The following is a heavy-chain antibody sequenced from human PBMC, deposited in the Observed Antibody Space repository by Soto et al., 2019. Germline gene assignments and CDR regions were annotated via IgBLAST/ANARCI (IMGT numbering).Heavy chain of an antibody. D-gene: IGHD3-10*01. Sequence: QVQLVESEGGVVQPGGSLRLSCKAALFAFANFGMHWVRQAPGKGLEWVAGISYDSKKKYYGDSVTGRCTISRDNPKNTLYLQLNDLRNEDTALYYCVKNSAPISMDRGVLDYWGQGTLVTVSS. CDR1: LFAFANFG. V-gene: IGHV3-30*18. CDR3: VKNSAPISMDRGVLDY. CDR2: ISYDSKKK. J-gene: IGHJ4*02.